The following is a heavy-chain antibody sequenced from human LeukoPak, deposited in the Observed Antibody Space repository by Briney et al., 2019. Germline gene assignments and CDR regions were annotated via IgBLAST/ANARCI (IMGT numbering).Heavy chain of an antibody. J-gene: IGHJ4*02. CDR3: AKXXTPKRXXXXGFDY. CDR2: ISWTGATL. V-gene: IGHV3-9*01. CDR1: GFIFDDYV. Sequence: GRSLRLSCAASGFIFDDYVMHWVRQAPGKGLEWVSGISWTGATLGYADSVKGRFTISRDDAKNSLYLQMNSLRAEDTALYYCAKXXTPKRXXXXGFDYWGQGTLVTVSS.